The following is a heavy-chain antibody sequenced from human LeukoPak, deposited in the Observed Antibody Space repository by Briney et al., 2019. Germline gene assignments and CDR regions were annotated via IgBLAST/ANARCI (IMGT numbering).Heavy chain of an antibody. Sequence: SETLSLTCTVSGGSFSNNYWTWIQQPPGKGVEWIGFIYFTGSHNYNPSLKSRVTISVDTSNNQFSLKVRSVTAADTAVYYCARHLVAAYLGRNDWDYWGQGTLVTVSS. V-gene: IGHV4-59*08. CDR1: GGSFSNNY. CDR3: ARHLVAAYLGRNDWDY. D-gene: IGHD2-15*01. J-gene: IGHJ4*02. CDR2: IYFTGSH.